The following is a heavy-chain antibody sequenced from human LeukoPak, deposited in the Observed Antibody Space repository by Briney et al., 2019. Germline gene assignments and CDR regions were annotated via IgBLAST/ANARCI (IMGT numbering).Heavy chain of an antibody. CDR3: ARGRYGDYPPFDY. V-gene: IGHV4-61*01. J-gene: IGHJ4*02. D-gene: IGHD4-17*01. Sequence: PSETLSLTCSVSGGSVSSGSDYWNWIRQPPGKGLEWIGYMFYSESTNYNPSLKSRVTISVDTSKNQISLKLSSVTAAGTAVYYCARGRYGDYPPFDYWGQGTLVTVSS. CDR1: GGSVSSGSDY. CDR2: MFYSEST.